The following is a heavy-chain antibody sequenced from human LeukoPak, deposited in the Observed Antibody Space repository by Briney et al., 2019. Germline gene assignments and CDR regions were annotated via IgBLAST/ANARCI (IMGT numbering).Heavy chain of an antibody. V-gene: IGHV3-23*01. CDR3: AKDRRAGSYDY. CDR1: GFTFSSYS. D-gene: IGHD3-10*01. Sequence: GGSLRLSCAASGFTFSSYSMNWVRQAPGKGLEWVSAISGSGGSTYYADSVKGRFTISRDNSKNTLYLQMNSLRAEDTAVYYCAKDRRAGSYDYWGQGTLVTVSS. CDR2: ISGSGGST. J-gene: IGHJ4*02.